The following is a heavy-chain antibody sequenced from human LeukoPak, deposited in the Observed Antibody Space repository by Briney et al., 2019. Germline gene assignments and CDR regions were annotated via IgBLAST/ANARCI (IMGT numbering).Heavy chain of an antibody. Sequence: GGSLRLSCAASGFTFSDYYMSWIRQAPGQGLEWVSYISSSGSTIYYADSVKGRFTISRDNAKNSLYLQMNGLRAENTAVYYCARDPIPRYYYDSSGYINWFDPWGQGTLVTVSS. D-gene: IGHD3-22*01. J-gene: IGHJ5*02. V-gene: IGHV3-11*01. CDR1: GFTFSDYY. CDR2: ISSSGSTI. CDR3: ARDPIPRYYYDSSGYINWFDP.